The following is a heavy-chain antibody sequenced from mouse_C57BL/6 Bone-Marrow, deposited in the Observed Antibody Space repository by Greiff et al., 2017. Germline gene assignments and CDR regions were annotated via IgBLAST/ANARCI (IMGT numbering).Heavy chain of an antibody. D-gene: IGHD1-1*01. CDR1: GFSLTSYG. CDR3: AKSYGSSYSVAY. CDR2: IWRGGST. V-gene: IGHV2-5*01. Sequence: VQLQQSGPGLVQPSQSLSITCTVSGFSLTSYGVHWVRLSPGKGLEWLGVIWRGGSTDYNAAFMSRLSITKDNSKSQVFFKINSLQADDTAIYYCAKSYGSSYSVAYWGQGTRVTVSA. J-gene: IGHJ3*01.